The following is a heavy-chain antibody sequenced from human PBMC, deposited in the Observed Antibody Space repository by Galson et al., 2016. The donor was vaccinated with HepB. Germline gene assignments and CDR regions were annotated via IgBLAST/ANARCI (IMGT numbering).Heavy chain of an antibody. J-gene: IGHJ4*02. CDR2: INAGNDNT. Sequence: SVKVSCKASGYTFTNYAMHWVRQAPGQRLEWMGWINAGNDNTKYSQKFQGRLIITTDTSASTAFMELSSLKSEDTALYYCARDRYSYCDYWGQGTPVTVSS. V-gene: IGHV1-3*01. D-gene: IGHD5-18*01. CDR3: ARDRYSYCDY. CDR1: GYTFTNYA.